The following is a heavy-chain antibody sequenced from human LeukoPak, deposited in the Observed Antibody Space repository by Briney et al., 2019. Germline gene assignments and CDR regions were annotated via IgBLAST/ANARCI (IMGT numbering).Heavy chain of an antibody. CDR1: GFTFSSCG. Sequence: PGRSLRLSCAASGFTFSSCGMTWVRQAPGKGLEWVSSISGSDDSTYYADSVKGRFTISRDNSKNTLYLQMNSLRAEDTAVYYCAKRGPIYSSSPGNYFDYWGQGTLVTVSS. CDR3: AKRGPIYSSSPGNYFDY. V-gene: IGHV3-23*01. CDR2: ISGSDDST. D-gene: IGHD6-6*01. J-gene: IGHJ4*02.